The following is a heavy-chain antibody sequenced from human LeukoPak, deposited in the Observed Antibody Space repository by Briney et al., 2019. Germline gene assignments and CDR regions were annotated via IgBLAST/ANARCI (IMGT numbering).Heavy chain of an antibody. CDR1: GFTFSNFA. D-gene: IGHD6-6*01. CDR3: AKSSPNDY. V-gene: IGHV3-30*02. CDR2: IRYDESNK. Sequence: GGSLRLSCAASGFTFSNFATHWVRQAPGKGLEWVAFIRYDESNKYYADSVKGRFTISRDNSKNTLYLQMNSLRAEDTAVYYCAKSSPNDYWGQGTLVTVSS. J-gene: IGHJ4*02.